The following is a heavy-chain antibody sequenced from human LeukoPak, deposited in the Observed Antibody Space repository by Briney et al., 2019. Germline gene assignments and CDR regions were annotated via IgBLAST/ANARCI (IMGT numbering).Heavy chain of an antibody. Sequence: SETLSLTCTVSGGSIGFYYWTWIRQPPGKGLEWIGYIYYSGSTNYNPSLKSRVTISVDTSKNQFSLKVRSVTAADTAVYYCARVTGVGFDYWGQGTLVTVFS. J-gene: IGHJ4*02. V-gene: IGHV4-59*01. CDR2: IYYSGST. CDR1: GGSIGFYY. D-gene: IGHD2-21*02. CDR3: ARVTGVGFDY.